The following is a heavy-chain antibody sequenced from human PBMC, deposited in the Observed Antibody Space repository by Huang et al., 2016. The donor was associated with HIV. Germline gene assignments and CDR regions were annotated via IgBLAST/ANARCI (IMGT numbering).Heavy chain of an antibody. CDR2: IYPGDSET. CDR1: GYTFTDYW. CDR3: ARRGNYYTVDI. D-gene: IGHD2-2*02. J-gene: IGHJ3*02. V-gene: IGHV5-51*01. Sequence: EAQLVQSGAEVKKPGESLKIFCKASGYTFTDYWIGWVRQMPGKGLEWMGIIYPGDSETRYSPSFQGQVNISADKSISTAYLQWSSLKASDTAMYYCARRGNYYTVDIWGQGTMVSVSS.